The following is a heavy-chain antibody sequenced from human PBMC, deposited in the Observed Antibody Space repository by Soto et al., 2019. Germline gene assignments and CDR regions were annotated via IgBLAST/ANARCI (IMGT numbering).Heavy chain of an antibody. CDR1: GYTLTELS. CDR3: ATGVLGYDSSGYTDY. V-gene: IGHV1-24*01. J-gene: IGHJ4*02. Sequence: GASVKVSCKVSGYTLTELSMHWVRQAPGKGLEWMGGFDPEDGETIYAQKFQGRVTMTEDTSTDTAYMELSSLRSEDTAVYYCATGVLGYDSSGYTDYWGQGTLVTVSS. CDR2: FDPEDGET. D-gene: IGHD3-22*01.